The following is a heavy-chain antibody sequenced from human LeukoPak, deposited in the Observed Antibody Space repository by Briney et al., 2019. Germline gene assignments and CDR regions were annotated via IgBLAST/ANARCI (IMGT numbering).Heavy chain of an antibody. J-gene: IGHJ4*02. V-gene: IGHV3-74*01. CDR1: GFTFSSYW. Sequence: GGSLRLSCAASGFTFSSYWVYWVRQAPGKGLVWVSRINSDGSSTSYADSVKGRFTISRDNGKNTLYLQMNSLRAEDTAVYYCVRRQDSSGWTFDYWGQGTLVTVSS. D-gene: IGHD6-19*01. CDR3: VRRQDSSGWTFDY. CDR2: INSDGSST.